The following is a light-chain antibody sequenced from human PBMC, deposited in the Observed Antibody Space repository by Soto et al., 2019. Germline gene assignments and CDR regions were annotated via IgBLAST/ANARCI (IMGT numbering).Light chain of an antibody. CDR3: CSYAGSYRV. CDR1: STDVGGYKY. V-gene: IGLV2-11*01. Sequence: QSALTQPRSVSGSPGQSVTISCTGTSTDVGGYKYVSWYQHHPGKAPKLMIYDVTKRPSGVPDRFSGSKSGNTASLTISGLQAEDEADYYCCSYAGSYRVFGTGTQLTVL. J-gene: IGLJ1*01. CDR2: DVT.